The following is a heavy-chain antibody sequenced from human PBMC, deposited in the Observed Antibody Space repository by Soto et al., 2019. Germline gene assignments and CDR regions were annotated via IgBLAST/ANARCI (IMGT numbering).Heavy chain of an antibody. V-gene: IGHV1-69*13. D-gene: IGHD3-22*01. J-gene: IGHJ6*02. Sequence: PVEVSCKASGGTFSSQAMSWVQQATGQGLEWMGGIIPIFGTANYAQKVQGRVTITADESTSTAYMELSSLRSEDTAVYYCARDPPNYYDSSGYPQYYGMDVWGQGTTVTVSS. CDR2: IIPIFGTA. CDR1: GGTFSSQA. CDR3: ARDPPNYYDSSGYPQYYGMDV.